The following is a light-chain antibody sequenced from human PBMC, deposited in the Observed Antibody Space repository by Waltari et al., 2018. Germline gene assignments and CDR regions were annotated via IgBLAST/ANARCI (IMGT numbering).Light chain of an antibody. CDR1: QRGLYSSNNKNY. V-gene: IGKV4-1*01. Sequence: DVVMIPSPDSMAVALGERAAINCKCSQRGLYSSNNKNYLAWYQTKPGQPPKLLIYVASTLETGVPYRFSGSGSGTDFTLTISSLQAEDVAAYYCQRYYSTPLTFGGGTKVDIK. CDR3: QRYYSTPLT. J-gene: IGKJ4*01. CDR2: VAS.